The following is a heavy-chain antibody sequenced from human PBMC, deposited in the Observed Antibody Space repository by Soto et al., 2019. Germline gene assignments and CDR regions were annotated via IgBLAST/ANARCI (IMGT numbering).Heavy chain of an antibody. CDR3: ARRVSTVHAFDI. V-gene: IGHV4-59*01. D-gene: IGHD6-13*01. Sequence: SETLSLTCTVSGGSISSYYWSWIRQPPGKGLEWIGYIYYSGSTNYNPSLKSRVTISVDTSKNQFSLKLSSVTAADTAVYYCARRVSTVHAFDIWGQGTMVTVSS. CDR1: GGSISSYY. CDR2: IYYSGST. J-gene: IGHJ3*02.